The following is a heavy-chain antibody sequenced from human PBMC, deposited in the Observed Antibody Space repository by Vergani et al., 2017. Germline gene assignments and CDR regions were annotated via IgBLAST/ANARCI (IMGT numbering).Heavy chain of an antibody. J-gene: IGHJ4*02. V-gene: IGHV3-30*18. D-gene: IGHD3-22*01. CDR2: ISYDGSNK. CDR3: AKIALDYDSSGYFDY. Sequence: QVQLVESGGGVVQPGRSLRLSCAASGFTFSSYGMHWVRQAPGKGLEWVAVISYDGSNKYYADSVKGRFTISRDNSKKTLYLQMNSLRAEDTAVYYCAKIALDYDSSGYFDYWGQGTLVTVSS. CDR1: GFTFSSYG.